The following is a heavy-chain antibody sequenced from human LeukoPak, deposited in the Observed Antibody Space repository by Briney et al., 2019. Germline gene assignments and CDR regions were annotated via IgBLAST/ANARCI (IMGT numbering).Heavy chain of an antibody. CDR2: IKEDGREK. D-gene: IGHD4-11*01. CDR1: GFTFVTYW. J-gene: IGHJ4*02. V-gene: IGHV3-7*01. Sequence: GGSLRLSCAASGFTFVTYWMSWVRQAPGKGLEWVANIKEDGREKYYADSVKGRLIISRDNAKKSLYLQMNSLRADDTAVYYCAGERDMTTVWEIFEYWGQGALVTVSS. CDR3: AGERDMTTVWEIFEY.